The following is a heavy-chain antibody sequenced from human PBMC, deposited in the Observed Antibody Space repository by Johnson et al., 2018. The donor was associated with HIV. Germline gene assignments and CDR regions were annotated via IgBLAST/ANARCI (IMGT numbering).Heavy chain of an antibody. D-gene: IGHD2-2*01. Sequence: QVQLVESGGGVVQPGRSLRLSCAASGFTFSSYAMHWVRQAPGKGLEWVAVISYDGSNKYYADSVKGRFTISRDNSKNTRYLQMNSLRAEDTAVYYCARGGSSTSLDAFDIWGQGTMVTVSS. V-gene: IGHV3-30*04. CDR3: ARGGSSTSLDAFDI. CDR2: ISYDGSNK. CDR1: GFTFSSYA. J-gene: IGHJ3*02.